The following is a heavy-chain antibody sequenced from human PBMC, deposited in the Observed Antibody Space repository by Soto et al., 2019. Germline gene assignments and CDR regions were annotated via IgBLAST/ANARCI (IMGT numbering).Heavy chain of an antibody. J-gene: IGHJ6*02. V-gene: IGHV4-4*07. CDR3: ARADYEILTGSYAMDV. CDR2: VSTNGAT. D-gene: IGHD3-9*01. Sequence: SETVSLTCTVSDDFISSYYWNWIRQPAGKGLEWIGRVSTNGATNYNPSLESRVTMSVDTSKNQFSLKLTSVTAADTAVYFCARADYEILTGSYAMDVWGQGTTVTVSS. CDR1: DDFISSYY.